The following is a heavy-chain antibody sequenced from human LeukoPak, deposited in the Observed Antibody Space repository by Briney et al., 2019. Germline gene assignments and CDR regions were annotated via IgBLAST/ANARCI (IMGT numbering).Heavy chain of an antibody. Sequence: SVKVSCKASGGTFSSYAISWVRQAPGQGLEWMGGIIPIFGTANYAQKFQGRVTITADESTSTAYTELSSLRSEDTAVYYCARDRSDYYDSSGYYYGGVYWGQGTLVTVSS. CDR1: GGTFSSYA. J-gene: IGHJ4*02. D-gene: IGHD3-22*01. V-gene: IGHV1-69*13. CDR2: IIPIFGTA. CDR3: ARDRSDYYDSSGYYYGGVY.